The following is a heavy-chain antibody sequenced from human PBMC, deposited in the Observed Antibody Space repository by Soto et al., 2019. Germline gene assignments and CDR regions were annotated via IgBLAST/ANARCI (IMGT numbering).Heavy chain of an antibody. V-gene: IGHV3-11*06. Sequence: QVQLVESGGGLVKPGGSLRLSCVASGFTFSDSYMSWVRQAPGKGLEWVSYISSTSSFTDYAESVKGRFTISRDNAKNSLFLQMNSLRAEDTALYSCARRDGYNCVDFWGQGTLVSVSS. CDR1: GFTFSDSY. CDR2: ISSTSSFT. CDR3: ARRDGYNCVDF. J-gene: IGHJ4*02. D-gene: IGHD5-12*01.